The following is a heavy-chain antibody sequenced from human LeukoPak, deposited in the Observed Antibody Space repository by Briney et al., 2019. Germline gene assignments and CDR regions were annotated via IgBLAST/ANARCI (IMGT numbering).Heavy chain of an antibody. J-gene: IGHJ4*02. CDR2: TYYRSKWYK. CDR1: GDSVSSNSAA. CDR3: ARDFYSGVYRLDY. Sequence: SQTLSLTCDISGDSVSSNSAAWNWIRQSPSRGLEWLGRTYYRSKWYKDYAESVKSRITINPDTSKNQFSLQLNSVTPEDTAVYYCARDFYSGVYRLDYWGQGTLVTVSS. V-gene: IGHV6-1*01. D-gene: IGHD5/OR15-5a*01.